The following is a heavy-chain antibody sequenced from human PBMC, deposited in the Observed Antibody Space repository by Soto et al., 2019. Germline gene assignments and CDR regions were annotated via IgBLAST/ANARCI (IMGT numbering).Heavy chain of an antibody. CDR1: GGSFSGYY. Sequence: PSETLSLTCAVYGGSFSGYYWSWIRQPPGKGLEWIGEINHSGSTNYNPSLKSRVTISVDTPKNQFSLKLSSVTAADTAVYYCARGFYGGFFDYWGQGTLVTVSS. CDR2: INHSGST. D-gene: IGHD4-17*01. CDR3: ARGFYGGFFDY. J-gene: IGHJ4*02. V-gene: IGHV4-34*01.